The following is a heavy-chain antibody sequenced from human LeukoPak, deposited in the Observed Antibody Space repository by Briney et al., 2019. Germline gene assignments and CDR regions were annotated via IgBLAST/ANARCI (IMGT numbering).Heavy chain of an antibody. J-gene: IGHJ1*01. CDR3: ARDRPGVWGSYRLFQH. CDR2: ISYDGSNK. CDR1: GFTFSSYA. D-gene: IGHD3-16*02. V-gene: IGHV3-30-3*01. Sequence: PGGSLRLSCAASGFTFSSYAMHWVRQAPGKGLEWVAVISYDGSNKYYADSVKGRFTISRDNSKNTLYLQMNSLRAEDMAVYYCARDRPGVWGSYRLFQHWGQGTLVTVSS.